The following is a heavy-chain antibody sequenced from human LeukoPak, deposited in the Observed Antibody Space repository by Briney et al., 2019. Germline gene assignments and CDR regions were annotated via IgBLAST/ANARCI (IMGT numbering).Heavy chain of an antibody. CDR2: IIPIFDTA. J-gene: IGHJ5*02. CDR3: ARTLPDYYGSGSEISWFDP. Sequence: ASVKVSCKASGGTFSSYAINWVRRAPGQGLEWMGGIIPIFDTANYAQKFQGRVTITADKSTNTAYMELSSLRSEDTAVYYCARTLPDYYGSGSEISWFDPWGQGTLVTVSS. D-gene: IGHD3-10*01. CDR1: GGTFSSYA. V-gene: IGHV1-69*06.